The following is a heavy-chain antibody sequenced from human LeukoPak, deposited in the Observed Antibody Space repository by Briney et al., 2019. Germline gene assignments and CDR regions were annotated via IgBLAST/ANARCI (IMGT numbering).Heavy chain of an antibody. D-gene: IGHD3-16*01. Sequence: PGGSLRLSCAASGFTFSSYSMNWVRQAPGKGLEWVSSISSSSSYIYYADSVKGRFTISRDNAKNSLYLQMNSLRAEDTAVYYCARDLGESPYYFDYWGQGTLVTVSS. V-gene: IGHV3-21*01. CDR2: ISSSSSYI. CDR3: ARDLGESPYYFDY. CDR1: GFTFSSYS. J-gene: IGHJ4*02.